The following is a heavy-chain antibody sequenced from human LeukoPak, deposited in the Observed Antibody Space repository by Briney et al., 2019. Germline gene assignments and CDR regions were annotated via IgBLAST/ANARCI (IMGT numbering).Heavy chain of an antibody. CDR3: ARSGYCSSTSCYHNWFDP. J-gene: IGHJ5*02. V-gene: IGHV1-2*02. CDR2: INPNSGGT. Sequence: ASAKVSCKASGYTFTGYYMHWVRQAPGQGLEWMGWINPNSGGTNYAQKFQGRVTMTRDTSISTAYMELSRLRSDDTAVYYCARSGYCSSTSCYHNWFDPWGQGTLVTVSS. CDR1: GYTFTGYY. D-gene: IGHD2-2*01.